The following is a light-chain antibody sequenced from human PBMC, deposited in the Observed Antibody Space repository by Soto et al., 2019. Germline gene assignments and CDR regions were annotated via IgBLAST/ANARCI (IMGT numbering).Light chain of an antibody. CDR3: LQDHDDSWT. J-gene: IGKJ1*01. Sequence: EIVMTQSPATLSVSPGETTRLSCRASQSINSDVAWYQQKVGQTPRLLIHGASTRATGIAARFRGSRSGTEFTLTVSSLQPEDFATYYCLQDHDDSWTFGQGTKVDIK. V-gene: IGKV3D-15*01. CDR2: GAS. CDR1: QSINSD.